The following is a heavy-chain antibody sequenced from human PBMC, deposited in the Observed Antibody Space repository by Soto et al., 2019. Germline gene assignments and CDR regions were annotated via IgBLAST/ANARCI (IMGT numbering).Heavy chain of an antibody. CDR3: ARGGCSSITCYFDY. CDR2: VSYTGST. D-gene: IGHD2-2*01. CDR1: GGSISSYY. Sequence: SETLSLTCTASGGSISSYYWSWIRQPPGKGLEWIGYVSYTGSTNYNPSLKSRVTISVDTSKNQFSLEVSSVTAADTAVYYCARGGCSSITCYFDYWGQGTLVTVSS. V-gene: IGHV4-59*08. J-gene: IGHJ4*02.